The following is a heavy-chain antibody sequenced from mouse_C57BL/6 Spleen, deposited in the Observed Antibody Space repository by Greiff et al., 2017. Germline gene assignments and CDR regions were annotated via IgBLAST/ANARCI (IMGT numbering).Heavy chain of an antibody. CDR2: IDPSDSYT. D-gene: IGHD2-5*01. V-gene: IGHV1-69*01. Sequence: VQLQQPGAELVMPGASVKLSCKASGYTFTSYWMHWVKQRPGQGLEWIGEIDPSDSYTNYNQKFKGKSTLTVDKSSSTAYMQLSSLTSEDSAVYYCAREEDSNYERASCFDYWGQGTTLTVSS. J-gene: IGHJ2*01. CDR1: GYTFTSYW. CDR3: AREEDSNYERASCFDY.